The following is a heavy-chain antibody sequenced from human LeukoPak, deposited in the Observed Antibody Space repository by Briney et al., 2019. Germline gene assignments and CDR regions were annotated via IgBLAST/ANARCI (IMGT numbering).Heavy chain of an antibody. D-gene: IGHD4-23*01. V-gene: IGHV1-8*01. J-gene: IGHJ4*02. CDR1: GYTFTSYD. CDR3: ARGGVYGGNLDY. CDR2: MNPNSGNT. Sequence: ASVKVSCKASGYTFTSYDIDWVRQATGQGLEWMGWMNPNSGNTGYAQKFQGRVTMTRNTSISTAYMELSSLRSEDTAVYYCARGGVYGGNLDYWGQGTLVTVSS.